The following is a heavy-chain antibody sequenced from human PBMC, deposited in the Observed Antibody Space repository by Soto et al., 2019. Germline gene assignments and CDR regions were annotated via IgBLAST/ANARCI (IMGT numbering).Heavy chain of an antibody. CDR3: ARVAKQSIGYCRSTGCYSFDY. CDR1: GDSVSSDTTG. V-gene: IGHV6-1*01. CDR2: TYYRSKWYN. Sequence: PSQTLSLTCAISGDSVSSDTTGWNWIRQSPSRGLEWLGRTYYRSKWYNDYAVSVKSRITINPDTSKNQFSLQLSSVTPEDTAVYYCARVAKQSIGYCRSTGCYSFDYWGQGILVTVSS. D-gene: IGHD2-2*01. J-gene: IGHJ4*02.